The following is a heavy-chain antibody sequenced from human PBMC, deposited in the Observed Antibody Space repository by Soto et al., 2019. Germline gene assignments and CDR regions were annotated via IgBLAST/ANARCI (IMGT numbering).Heavy chain of an antibody. J-gene: IGHJ6*02. D-gene: IGHD6-13*01. CDR2: ISYDGSNK. CDR3: ARKGSWYAGYYYYYYGMDV. Sequence: PGGSLRLSCAASGFTFSSYAMHWVRQAPGKGLEWVAVISYDGSNKYYADSVKGRFTISRDNSKNTLYLQMNSLRAEDTAVYYCARKGSWYAGYYYYYYGMDVWGQGTTVTVSS. V-gene: IGHV3-30-3*01. CDR1: GFTFSSYA.